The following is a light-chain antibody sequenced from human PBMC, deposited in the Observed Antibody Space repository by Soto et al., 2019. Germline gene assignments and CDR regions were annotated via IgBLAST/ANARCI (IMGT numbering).Light chain of an antibody. CDR1: SGSVSTSYY. V-gene: IGLV8-61*01. J-gene: IGLJ2*01. CDR2: STN. Sequence: QTVVTQEPPFSVSPGGTVTLTCGLSSGSVSTSYYPSWYQQTPGQAPRTLIYSTNTRSSGVPDRFSGSILGNKAALTITGAQADDESDYYCVLYMGSGICVFGGGTKVTVL. CDR3: VLYMGSGICV.